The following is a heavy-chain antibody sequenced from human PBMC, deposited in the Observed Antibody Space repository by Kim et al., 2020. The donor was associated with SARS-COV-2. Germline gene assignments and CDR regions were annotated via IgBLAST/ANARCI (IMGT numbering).Heavy chain of an antibody. D-gene: IGHD5-18*01. CDR3: TTGIQLWGVYFDY. Sequence: YAHPMKGRFTNSRDDSKNTLYLQMNSLKTEDTAVYYCTTGIQLWGVYFDYWGQGTLVTVSS. J-gene: IGHJ4*02. V-gene: IGHV3-15*01.